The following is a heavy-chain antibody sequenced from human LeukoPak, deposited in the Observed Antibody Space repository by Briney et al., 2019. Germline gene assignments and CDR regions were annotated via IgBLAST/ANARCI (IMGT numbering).Heavy chain of an antibody. CDR3: ASPIQLRLGELSA. CDR2: ISSSSSYI. D-gene: IGHD3-16*02. V-gene: IGHV3-21*01. J-gene: IGHJ5*02. Sequence: GRSLRLSCAASGFTFSSYSMNWVRQAPGKGLEWVSSISSSSSYIYYADSVKGRFTISRDNAKNSLYLQMNSLRAEDTAVYYCASPIQLRLGELSAWGQGTLVTVSS. CDR1: GFTFSSYS.